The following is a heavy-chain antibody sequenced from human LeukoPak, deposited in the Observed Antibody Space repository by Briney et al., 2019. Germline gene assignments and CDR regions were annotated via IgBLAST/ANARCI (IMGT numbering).Heavy chain of an antibody. CDR3: AREETIAAAGMAFDI. D-gene: IGHD6-13*01. CDR2: IYSGGGT. V-gene: IGHV3-53*01. J-gene: IGHJ3*02. CDR1: GFTVSSNY. Sequence: GGSLRLSCAASGFTVSSNYMSWVRQAPGKGLEWVSVIYSGGGTYYADSVKGRFTISRDNAKNSLYLQMNSLRAEDTAVYYCAREETIAAAGMAFDIWGQGTMVTVSS.